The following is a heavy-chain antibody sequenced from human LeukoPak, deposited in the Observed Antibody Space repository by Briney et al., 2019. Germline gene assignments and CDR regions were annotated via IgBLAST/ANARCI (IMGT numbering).Heavy chain of an antibody. V-gene: IGHV3-23*01. Sequence: PGGSLRHSCAASGFTFSSYAMSWVRQAPGKGLEWVSAISGSGGSTYYADSVKGRFTISRDNSKNTLYLQMNSLRAEDTAVYYCANSRYSSGWYYFDYWGQGTLVTVSS. CDR2: ISGSGGST. D-gene: IGHD6-19*01. CDR3: ANSRYSSGWYYFDY. CDR1: GFTFSSYA. J-gene: IGHJ4*02.